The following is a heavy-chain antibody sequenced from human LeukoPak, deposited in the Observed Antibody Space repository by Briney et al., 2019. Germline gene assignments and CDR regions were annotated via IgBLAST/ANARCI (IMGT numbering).Heavy chain of an antibody. J-gene: IGHJ4*02. D-gene: IGHD5-24*01. CDR3: RVNGYTLDY. V-gene: IGHV4-34*01. Sequence: PSETPSLTCAVYGGSFSGYYWSWIRQPPGKGLEWIGEINHSGSTNYNPSLKSRVTISVDTSKNQFSLKLSSVTAADTAVYYCRVNGYTLDYWGQGTLVTVSS. CDR1: GGSFSGYY. CDR2: INHSGST.